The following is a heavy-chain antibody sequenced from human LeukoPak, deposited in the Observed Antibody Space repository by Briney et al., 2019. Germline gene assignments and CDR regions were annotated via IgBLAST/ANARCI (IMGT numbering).Heavy chain of an antibody. V-gene: IGHV3-74*01. CDR1: EFTFSSYW. J-gene: IGHJ4*02. CDR3: ARGLRGYSYGCDY. Sequence: GGSLRLSCAASEFTFSSYWMHWVRQAPGKGLVWVSRIKSDGSTTNYADSVKGRFTISRDNAKNTLYLQINSLRAEDTAVYYCARGLRGYSYGCDYWGQGTLVTVSS. CDR2: IKSDGSTT. D-gene: IGHD5-18*01.